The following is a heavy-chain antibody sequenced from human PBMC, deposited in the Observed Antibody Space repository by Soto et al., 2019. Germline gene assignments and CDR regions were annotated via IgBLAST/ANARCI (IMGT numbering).Heavy chain of an antibody. CDR1: GYTFTSYG. J-gene: IGHJ6*02. CDR3: AREPYCGGDCYNYYYGMDV. Sequence: GASLKVSCKSSGYTFTSYGISWVRQAPGQGLEWMGWISAYNGNTNYAQKLQGRVTMTTDTSTSTAYMELRSLRSDDTAVYYCAREPYCGGDCYNYYYGMDVWGQGTTVTVSS. D-gene: IGHD2-21*02. V-gene: IGHV1-18*01. CDR2: ISAYNGNT.